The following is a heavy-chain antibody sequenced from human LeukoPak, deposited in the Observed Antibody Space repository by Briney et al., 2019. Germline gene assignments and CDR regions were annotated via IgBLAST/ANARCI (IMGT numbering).Heavy chain of an antibody. CDR1: GGSISSYY. CDR3: ARGPGVLRFLEWYPAAFDI. V-gene: IGHV4-59*01. Sequence: KASETLSLTCTVSGGSISSYYWSWIRQPPGKGLEWIGYIYYSGSTNYNPSLKSRVTISVDTSKNQFSLKLSSVTAADTAVYYCARGPGVLRFLEWYPAAFDIWGQGTMVTVSS. CDR2: IYYSGST. D-gene: IGHD3-3*01. J-gene: IGHJ3*02.